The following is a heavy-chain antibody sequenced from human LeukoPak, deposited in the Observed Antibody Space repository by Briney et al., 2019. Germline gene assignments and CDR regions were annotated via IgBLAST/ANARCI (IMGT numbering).Heavy chain of an antibody. CDR2: IRYDGSNK. V-gene: IGHV3-30*02. Sequence: GGSLRLSCAASGFTFSSYGMHWVRQAPGKGLEWVAFIRYDGSNKYYADSVKGRFTISRDNSKNTLYLQMNSLRAEDTAVYYCANIDGGWHGPLAPPPSSNYWGQGTLVTVSP. J-gene: IGHJ4*02. CDR1: GFTFSSYG. D-gene: IGHD6-19*01. CDR3: ANIDGGWHGPLAPPPSSNY.